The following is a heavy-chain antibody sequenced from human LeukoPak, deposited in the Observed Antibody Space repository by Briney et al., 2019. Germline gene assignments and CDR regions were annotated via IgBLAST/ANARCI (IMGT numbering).Heavy chain of an antibody. CDR2: ISCSGDTT. D-gene: IGHD3-10*01. CDR1: GFTFSSYA. J-gene: IGHJ4*02. V-gene: IGHV3-23*01. Sequence: GGSLRLSCASSGFTFSSYAMSGVRQASGKGREWVSVISCSGDTTYYADSVKGRFTISIDNSKNTLFLQMNSLRAEDTAVYYCAKGVGSYKDIDYWGQGTLVTVSS. CDR3: AKGVGSYKDIDY.